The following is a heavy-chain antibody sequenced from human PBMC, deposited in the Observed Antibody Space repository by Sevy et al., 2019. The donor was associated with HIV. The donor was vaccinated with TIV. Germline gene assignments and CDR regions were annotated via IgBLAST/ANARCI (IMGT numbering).Heavy chain of an antibody. CDR1: GGSFSGYY. Sequence: SETLSLTCAVYGGSFSGYYWSWILQPPGKGLEWIGEINHSGSTNYNPSLKSRVTISVDTSKNQFSLKLSSVTAADTAVYYCARHCSSTSCSHAFDIWGQGTMVTVSS. CDR3: ARHCSSTSCSHAFDI. CDR2: INHSGST. J-gene: IGHJ3*02. V-gene: IGHV4-34*01. D-gene: IGHD2-2*01.